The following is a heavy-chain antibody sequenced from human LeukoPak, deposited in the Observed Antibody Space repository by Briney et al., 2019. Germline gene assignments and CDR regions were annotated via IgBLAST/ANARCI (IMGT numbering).Heavy chain of an antibody. D-gene: IGHD2-2*01. CDR1: GFSLSTSGVG. J-gene: IGHJ4*02. V-gene: IGHV2-5*02. CDR3: ARSGWDIVVVPAARGFDY. CDR2: IYWDDDK. Sequence: SGPTLVKPTQTLTLTCTFSGFSLSTSGVGVGWIRQPPGKALEWLALIYWDDDKRYSPSLKSRLTITKDTSKNQVVLTMTNMDPVDTATYYCARSGWDIVVVPAARGFDYWGQGTLVTVSS.